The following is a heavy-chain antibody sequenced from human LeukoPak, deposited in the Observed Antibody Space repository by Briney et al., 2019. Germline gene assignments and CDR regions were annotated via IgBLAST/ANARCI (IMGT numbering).Heavy chain of an antibody. V-gene: IGHV4-59*01. Sequence: PSETLSLTCTVSGGSISPYYWSWIRQPPGKGLEWIGYIYYSGSTNYNPSLKRRVTISVDTSKNQFSLSLRSVTTADTAVYYCARDSMLRYWGQGTLVTVSS. J-gene: IGHJ4*02. CDR2: IYYSGST. CDR3: ARDSMLRY. CDR1: GGSISPYY. D-gene: IGHD3-10*02.